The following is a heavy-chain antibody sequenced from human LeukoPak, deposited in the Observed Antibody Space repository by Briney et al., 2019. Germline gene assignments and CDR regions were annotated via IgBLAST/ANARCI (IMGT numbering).Heavy chain of an antibody. D-gene: IGHD4-17*01. J-gene: IGHJ4*02. CDR2: IRASDGST. V-gene: IGHV3-23*01. Sequence: PGGSLRLSCAASGFPFSTYAMSWVRQAPGKELEWVSSIRASDGSTYYADSVKGRFAISRDNSKNTLYLQMNSLRAEDTAVYYCAKDVYGDYGGPDYWGQGTLVTVSS. CDR1: GFPFSTYA. CDR3: AKDVYGDYGGPDY.